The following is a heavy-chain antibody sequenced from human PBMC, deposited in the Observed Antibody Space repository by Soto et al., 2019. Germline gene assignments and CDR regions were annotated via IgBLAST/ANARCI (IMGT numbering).Heavy chain of an antibody. CDR1: GFTFSSYA. CDR3: AKDRGSGSYLDC. D-gene: IGHD1-26*01. V-gene: IGHV3-23*01. CDR2: ISGSGGST. Sequence: EVQLLESGGGVVQPGVSLRLSCAASGFTFSSYAMSWVRQAPGKGLERGSTISGSGGSTYYSDSVKRLFTISRDNSKNTLYLQMNSLRAEDMAAYYCAKDRGSGSYLDCCGQGALITVTS. J-gene: IGHJ4*02.